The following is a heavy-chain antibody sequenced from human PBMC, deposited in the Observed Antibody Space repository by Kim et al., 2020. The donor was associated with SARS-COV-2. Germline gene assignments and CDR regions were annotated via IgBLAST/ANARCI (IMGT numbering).Heavy chain of an antibody. V-gene: IGHV3-11*06. J-gene: IGHJ5*02. D-gene: IGHD3-10*01. CDR2: ISSSSSYT. CDR1: GFTFSDYY. Sequence: GGSLRLSCAASGFTFSDYYMSWIRQAPGKGPEWVSYISSSSSYTNYADSVKGRFTISRDNAKNSLYLQMNSLRAEDTAVYYCARDYYGSGSYGWFDPWGQGPLVPVSS. CDR3: ARDYYGSGSYGWFDP.